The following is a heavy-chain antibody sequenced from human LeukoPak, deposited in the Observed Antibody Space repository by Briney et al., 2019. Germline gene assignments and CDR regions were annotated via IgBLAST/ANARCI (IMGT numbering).Heavy chain of an antibody. D-gene: IGHD7-27*01. CDR1: GFTLSSYA. V-gene: IGHV3-64*04. CDR3: AKVQTGDFLDY. Sequence: PGGSLRLSCSASGFTLSSYAMHWVRQAPGKGLEYVSAISYNGGSTYYADSVKGRFTISRDNSKNTLYLQMNSLRAADTAVYYCAKVQTGDFLDYWGQGTLVTVSS. CDR2: ISYNGGST. J-gene: IGHJ4*02.